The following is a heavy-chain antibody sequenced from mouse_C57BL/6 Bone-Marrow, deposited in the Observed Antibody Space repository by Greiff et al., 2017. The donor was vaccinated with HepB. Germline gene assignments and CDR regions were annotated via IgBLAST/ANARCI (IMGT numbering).Heavy chain of an antibody. CDR3: TTWILRDPYYFDY. CDR1: GFNIKDYY. V-gene: IGHV14-1*01. J-gene: IGHJ2*01. D-gene: IGHD1-1*01. CDR2: IDPEDGDT. Sequence: EVNVVESGAELVRPGASVKLSCTASGFNIKDYYMHWVKQRPEQGLEWIGRIDPEDGDTEYAPKFQGKATMTADTSSNTAYLQLSSLTSEDTAVYYCTTWILRDPYYFDYWGQGTTLTVSS.